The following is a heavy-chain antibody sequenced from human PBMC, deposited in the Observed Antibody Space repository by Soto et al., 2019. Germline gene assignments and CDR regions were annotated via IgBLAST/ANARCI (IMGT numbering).Heavy chain of an antibody. J-gene: IGHJ4*02. CDR2: MNPSCGAT. V-gene: IGHV1-2*04. CDR1: GYTFTGYY. Sequence: QVQLVQSGAEVKKPGASVKVSCKASGYTFTGYYIHWLRQAPGQGPEWMGWMNPSCGATNFAQKFQGWVTMTRDTSISTAFMDLSRLKSDDTAVYYCARGAYSSEYYFDYWGQGTLVTVSS. D-gene: IGHD3-22*01. CDR3: ARGAYSSEYYFDY.